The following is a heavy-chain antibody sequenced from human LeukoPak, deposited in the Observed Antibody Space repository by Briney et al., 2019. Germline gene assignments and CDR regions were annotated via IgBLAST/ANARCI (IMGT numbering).Heavy chain of an antibody. Sequence: SETLSLTCAVYGGSFGDYYWSWIRQPPGKGLEWIGEINHSGSTNYNPSLKSRVTISVDTSKNQFSLKLSSVTAADTAVYYCARVGYYNGFDYWGQGTLVTVSS. V-gene: IGHV4-34*01. CDR2: INHSGST. D-gene: IGHD3-9*01. CDR3: ARVGYYNGFDY. CDR1: GGSFGDYY. J-gene: IGHJ4*02.